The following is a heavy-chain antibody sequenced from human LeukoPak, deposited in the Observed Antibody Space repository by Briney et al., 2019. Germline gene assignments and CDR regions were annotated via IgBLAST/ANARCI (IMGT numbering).Heavy chain of an antibody. J-gene: IGHJ4*02. CDR3: ARDLVEYIGWLDY. CDR2: ISSSSSYT. Sequence: GGSLRLSCAASGFTFSDYYMSWIRKAPGKGLEWVSYISSSSSYTNYADSVKGRFTISRDNAKNSLYLQMNSLRAEDTAVYYCARDLVEYIGWLDYWGQGTLVTVSS. V-gene: IGHV3-11*06. D-gene: IGHD5-24*01. CDR1: GFTFSDYY.